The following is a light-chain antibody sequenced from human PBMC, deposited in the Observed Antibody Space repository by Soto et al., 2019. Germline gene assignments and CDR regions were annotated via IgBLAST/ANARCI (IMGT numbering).Light chain of an antibody. Sequence: QSVLTQPASVSGSPGQSITISCTGTRTDVGSYDLVSWYQQLPGKVPKLVIYEVTKRPSGVYNRFSGSKSGNTASLTISGLQTEDEADYYCCSYAGTSSFVLFGGGTKLTVL. CDR3: CSYAGTSSFVL. CDR1: RTDVGSYDL. J-gene: IGLJ2*01. V-gene: IGLV2-23*02. CDR2: EVT.